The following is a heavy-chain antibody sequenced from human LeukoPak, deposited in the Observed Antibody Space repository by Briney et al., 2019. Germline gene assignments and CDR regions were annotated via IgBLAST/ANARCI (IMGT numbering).Heavy chain of an antibody. D-gene: IGHD3-22*01. V-gene: IGHV3-23*01. CDR1: GITLSNYG. Sequence: GGSLRLSCAVAGITLSNYGMSWLRQAPGKGLEWVAGISGSGGSTNYADSVKRRFTISRDNPKNTLYLQMNSLRPEDTAVYFCAKRGVVIRVILVGFHKEAYYFDSWGQGALVTVSS. CDR2: ISGSGGST. CDR3: AKRGVVIRVILVGFHKEAYYFDS. J-gene: IGHJ4*02.